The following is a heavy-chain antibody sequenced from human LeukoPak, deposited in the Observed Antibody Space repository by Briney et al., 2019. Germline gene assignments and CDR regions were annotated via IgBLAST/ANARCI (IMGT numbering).Heavy chain of an antibody. CDR2: IYYSGST. V-gene: IGHV4-59*01. CDR1: GGSISSYY. D-gene: IGHD2-15*01. CDR3: ARVGGSPLLSYFDY. Sequence: SETLSLTCTVSGGSISSYYWSWIRQPPGKGLEWIAYIYYSGSTNYNPSLQSRVTISVDTSKNQFSLKLTSVTAADAAVYYCARVGGSPLLSYFDYWGQGTLVTVSS. J-gene: IGHJ4*02.